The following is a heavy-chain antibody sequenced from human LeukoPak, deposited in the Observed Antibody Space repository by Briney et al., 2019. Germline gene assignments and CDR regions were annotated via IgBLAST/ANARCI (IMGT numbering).Heavy chain of an antibody. V-gene: IGHV3-43D*03. CDR1: GFTFDDFP. Sequence: PGGSLRLSCAASGFTFDDFPMHWVRQAPGKGLEWVSLISWDGGSTYYADSVKGRFTISRDNSKNSLYLQMNSLRAEDTALYYCAKDYGGGCYPCYNHYGMDVWGQGTTVTVSS. J-gene: IGHJ6*02. D-gene: IGHD2-15*01. CDR3: AKDYGGGCYPCYNHYGMDV. CDR2: ISWDGGST.